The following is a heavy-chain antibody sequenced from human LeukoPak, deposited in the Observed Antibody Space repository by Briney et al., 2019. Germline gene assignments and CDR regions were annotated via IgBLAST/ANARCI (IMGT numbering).Heavy chain of an antibody. CDR1: GFNLNSYT. J-gene: IGHJ4*02. CDR2: FTSPTGST. D-gene: IGHD5-18*01. Sequence: GGSLRLSCAVSGFNLNSYTMTWVRQAPGKGLEWVSSFTSPTGSTHYADSLKGRFTMSRDNARNSVFLQMDSLRAEDTAVYYCVRLRYTYGKNFDCWGQGTLVTVSS. CDR3: VRLRYTYGKNFDC. V-gene: IGHV3-21*01.